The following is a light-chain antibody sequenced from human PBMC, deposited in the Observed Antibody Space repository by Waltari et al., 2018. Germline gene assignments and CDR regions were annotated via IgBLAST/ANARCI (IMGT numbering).Light chain of an antibody. CDR2: WAS. CDR3: QQYYSSPPT. Sequence: DIVMTQSPDSLAVSLGERATINCKSNQSVFKSSNNKKNLDWYQQKPGQPPKLLIYWASTRESVVPDRFTGSGSGTDFTLTINSLQAEDAAVYHCQQYYSSPPTFGAGTKVEIK. J-gene: IGKJ4*01. CDR1: QSVFKSSNNKKN. V-gene: IGKV4-1*01.